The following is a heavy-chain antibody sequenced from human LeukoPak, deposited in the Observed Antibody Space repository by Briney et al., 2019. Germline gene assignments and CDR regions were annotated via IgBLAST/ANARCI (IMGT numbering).Heavy chain of an antibody. Sequence: QTGGSLRLSCAGSGFTFSASGMNWVRQAPGKGLEWVSGVTPSGDPTYYADSVKGRFIISRDNSKTTMYLQMNSLRAEDTGVYYCAKDSGWIQFIEWGQGTPVTVSS. D-gene: IGHD5-24*01. V-gene: IGHV3-23*01. CDR2: VTPSGDPT. CDR1: GFTFSASG. J-gene: IGHJ4*02. CDR3: AKDSGWIQFIE.